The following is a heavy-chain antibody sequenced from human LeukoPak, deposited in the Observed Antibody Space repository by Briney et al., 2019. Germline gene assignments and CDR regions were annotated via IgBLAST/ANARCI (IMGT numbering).Heavy chain of an antibody. Sequence: GGSLRLSCAASGFPLSSYSINWVRQAPGKGLEWVSYISSSGSAIYYVDSIKGRFTVSRDNAKNSLFLQMNSPRAEDTAVYYCVRVKGSYFDYWGQGALVTVSS. V-gene: IGHV3-48*01. CDR2: ISSSGSAI. CDR1: GFPLSSYS. J-gene: IGHJ4*02. D-gene: IGHD2-15*01. CDR3: VRVKGSYFDY.